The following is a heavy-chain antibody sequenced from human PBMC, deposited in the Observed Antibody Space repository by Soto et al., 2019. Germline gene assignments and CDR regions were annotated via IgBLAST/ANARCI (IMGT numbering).Heavy chain of an antibody. CDR1: GGPISSSNL. V-gene: IGHV4-4*02. Sequence: ETLSLSCAVSGGPISSSNLWSWVRQSPGKGLEWIGDIYHSGTTNYNPSLKSRVTISIDKSKNQFSLKLTSLTAADTAVYYCARVHLRGWGGVAPATPHYGMDVWGQGTKVTVSS. J-gene: IGHJ6*02. CDR2: IYHSGTT. CDR3: ARVHLRGWGGVAPATPHYGMDV. D-gene: IGHD3-10*01.